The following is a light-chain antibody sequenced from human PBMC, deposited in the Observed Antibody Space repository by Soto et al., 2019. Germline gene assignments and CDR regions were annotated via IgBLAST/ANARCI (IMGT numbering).Light chain of an antibody. Sequence: QSALTQPASVSGSPGQSITISCTGTSSDVGSYNYVSWYQQHPGKAPKLMIYGVSDRPSGISSHFSGSKSGNTASLTISGLQTEDEADYYCSSYTDSSTLFGTGTKLTVL. V-gene: IGLV2-14*01. J-gene: IGLJ1*01. CDR1: SSDVGSYNY. CDR2: GVS. CDR3: SSYTDSSTL.